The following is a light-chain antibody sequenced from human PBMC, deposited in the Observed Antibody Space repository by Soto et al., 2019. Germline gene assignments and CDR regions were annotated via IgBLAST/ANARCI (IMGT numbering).Light chain of an antibody. Sequence: QSVLTQPPSGSAAPGQKVTISCSGSSSNIGNNYVSWYQQLPGTAPKLLIYDSNKRPSGIPDRFSGSKSGTSATLGITGLQTGDEAGYYCGTWDNSLSAVVFGGGTKLTVL. CDR3: GTWDNSLSAVV. V-gene: IGLV1-51*01. CDR1: SSNIGNNY. J-gene: IGLJ2*01. CDR2: DSN.